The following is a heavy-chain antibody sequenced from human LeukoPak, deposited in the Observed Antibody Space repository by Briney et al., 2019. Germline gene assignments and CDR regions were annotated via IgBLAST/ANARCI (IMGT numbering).Heavy chain of an antibody. CDR1: RLIFDTYG. V-gene: IGHV3-23*01. D-gene: IGHD6-13*01. CDR3: AKSASAAIDFYFGL. Sequence: DGSLRLSCAASRLIFDTYGMTWVRQAPHKGVEGVSAVSPRERPYYAVSVRGRFTISRDNAPNPVVLQMTNLRAEETAVYFCAKSASAAIDFYFGLWGQGALVTVSS. J-gene: IGHJ4*02. CDR2: VSPRERP.